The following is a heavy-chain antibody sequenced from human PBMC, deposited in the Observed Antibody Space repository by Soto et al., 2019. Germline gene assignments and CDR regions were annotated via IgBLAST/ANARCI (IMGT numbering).Heavy chain of an antibody. J-gene: IGHJ2*01. CDR2: IDPSDSYT. Sequence: GESLKISCKGSGYSFTSYWISWVRQMPGKGLEWMGRIDPSDSYTNYSPSFQGHVTISADKSISTAYLQWSSLKASDTAMYYCARLFDDSSGYWWYFDLWGRGTLVTVSS. D-gene: IGHD3-22*01. CDR1: GYSFTSYW. CDR3: ARLFDDSSGYWWYFDL. V-gene: IGHV5-10-1*01.